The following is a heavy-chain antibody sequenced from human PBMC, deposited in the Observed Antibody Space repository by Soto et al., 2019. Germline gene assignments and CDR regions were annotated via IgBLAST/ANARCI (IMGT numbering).Heavy chain of an antibody. J-gene: IGHJ6*02. CDR2: INPNSGAT. CDR3: ARELGSDTASDRSWVGFYESDG. V-gene: IGHV1-2*02. D-gene: IGHD2-21*01. Sequence: SEQAVCKAPGYLFTCYYMHWVRQAPGQGLEWMGWINPNSGATNYAQKFQGRVTMTRDTSITTAFMELSRLISDDTAGYYRARELGSDTASDRSWVGFYESDGWRPGNMVTVCS. CDR1: GYLFTCYY.